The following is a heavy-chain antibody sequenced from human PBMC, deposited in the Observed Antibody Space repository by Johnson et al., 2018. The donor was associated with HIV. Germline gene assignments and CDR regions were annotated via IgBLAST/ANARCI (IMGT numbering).Heavy chain of an antibody. D-gene: IGHD3-10*01. CDR3: AREWKGRWFGEEKAF. J-gene: IGHJ3*01. CDR2: ISWNSGSI. CDR1: GFTFDDYA. V-gene: IGHV3-9*01. Sequence: VQLVESGGGLVQPGGSLRLSCAASGFTFDDYAMHWVRQAPGKGLEWVSGISWNSGSIGYADSVKGRFTISRDNAKNSLFLQMNSLRAEDTAVYYCAREWKGRWFGEEKAF.